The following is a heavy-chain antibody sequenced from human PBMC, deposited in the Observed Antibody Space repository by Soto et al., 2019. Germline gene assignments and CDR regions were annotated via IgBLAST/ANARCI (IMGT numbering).Heavy chain of an antibody. V-gene: IGHV3-48*01. J-gene: IGHJ2*01. CDR1: GFTFSSYS. CDR3: IFYLFGVRRDVLSFPTPSFSDL. CDR2: ISSSSSTI. Sequence: PGGSLRLSCAACGFTFSSYSMYWVRQAQGKGLEWVSYISSSSSTIYYADSVKGRFTISRDNAKNSLYLQMNSLKTEDTAVYYFIFYLFGVRRDVLSFPTPSFSDL. D-gene: IGHD3-10*02.